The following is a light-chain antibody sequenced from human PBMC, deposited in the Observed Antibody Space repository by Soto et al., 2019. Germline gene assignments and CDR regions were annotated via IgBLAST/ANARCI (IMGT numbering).Light chain of an antibody. Sequence: QSALTQPASVSGSPGQSITISCTGTSSDVGGYNFVSWYQQHPGKSPKLMIYEVTHRPSGVSNRLSGSKSGNPASLTISGLQAEDEADYYCSSYASSRDVCFGEGTKQTVL. V-gene: IGLV2-14*01. CDR2: EVT. CDR3: SSYASSRDVC. J-gene: IGLJ2*01. CDR1: SSDVGGYNF.